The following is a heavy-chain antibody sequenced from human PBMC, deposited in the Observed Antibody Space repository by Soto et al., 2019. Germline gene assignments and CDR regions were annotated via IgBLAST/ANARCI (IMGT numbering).Heavy chain of an antibody. CDR1: GFSSANHA. V-gene: IGHV3-23*01. CDR3: AKAVVNCRSTNCPFDS. D-gene: IGHD2-2*01. CDR2: ISGSGNSK. J-gene: IGHJ4*02. Sequence: EVLLLESGGGLVQPGGSLRLSCAASGFSSANHAINWGRQAPGKGLEWVSRISGSGNSKHYADSVKGRLLISKDNSKNLVYLQMNSLGVADTAIYYCAKAVVNCRSTNCPFDSWGQGTLVTVSS.